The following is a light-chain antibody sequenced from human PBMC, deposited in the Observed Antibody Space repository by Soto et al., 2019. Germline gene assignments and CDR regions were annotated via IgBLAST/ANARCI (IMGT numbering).Light chain of an antibody. CDR2: EVS. CDR3: CSYAGSSTYV. J-gene: IGLJ1*01. CDR1: SSDVGSYNL. Sequence: QSVLTKAASVSGSPIQSITISCTGTSSDVGSYNLVSWYQQHPGKAPKVMIYEVSKRPSGVPNRFSGSKSGNTASLTISGLHAEDEADYDCCSYAGSSTYVFGTGTKVTVL. V-gene: IGLV2-23*02.